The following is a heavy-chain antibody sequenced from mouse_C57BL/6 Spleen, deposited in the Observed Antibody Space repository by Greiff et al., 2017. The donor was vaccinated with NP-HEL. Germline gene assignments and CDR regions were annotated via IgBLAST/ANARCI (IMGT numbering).Heavy chain of an antibody. J-gene: IGHJ2*01. V-gene: IGHV1-15*01. CDR2: IDPETGGT. CDR1: GYTFTDYE. D-gene: IGHD2-3*01. CDR3: TRLGDGYCKGYYLDY. Sequence: QVQLQQSGAELVRPGASVTLSCKASGYTFTDYEMHWVKQTPVHGLEWIGAIDPETGGTAYNQKFKGKAILTADKSSSTAYMELRSLTSADSAVYYCTRLGDGYCKGYYLDYWGQGTTLTVSS.